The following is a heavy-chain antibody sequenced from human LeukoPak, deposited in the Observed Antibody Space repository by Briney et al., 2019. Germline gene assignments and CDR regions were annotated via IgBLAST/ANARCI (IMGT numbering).Heavy chain of an antibody. Sequence: PSETLSLTCIVSGGSIGTYYWTWIRQPPGKGLEWIGYIYYSGSTNYNPSLKSRVTISVDTSKNQFSLNLSSVTAADTAVYYCARDLLSTAGYLDYWGQGTLVTVSS. D-gene: IGHD6-19*01. CDR1: GGSIGTYY. V-gene: IGHV4-59*01. J-gene: IGHJ4*02. CDR2: IYYSGST. CDR3: ARDLLSTAGYLDY.